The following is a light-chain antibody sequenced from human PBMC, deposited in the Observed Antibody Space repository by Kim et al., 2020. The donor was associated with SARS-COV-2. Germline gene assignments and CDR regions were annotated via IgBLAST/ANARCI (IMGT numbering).Light chain of an antibody. V-gene: IGLV2-14*03. J-gene: IGLJ1*01. CDR2: DVT. CDR1: SSDVGGYNY. Sequence: LTQPASVSGSPGHSITISCTGTSSDVGGYNYVSWYQQYPGKAPKLMLYDVTKRPSGVSNRFSGSKSGNTASLTISGLQAEDEADYYCSSYRSSGYVFGTGTKVTVL. CDR3: SSYRSSGYV.